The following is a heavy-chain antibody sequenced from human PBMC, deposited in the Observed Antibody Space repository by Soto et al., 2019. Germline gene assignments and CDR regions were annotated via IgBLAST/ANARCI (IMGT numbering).Heavy chain of an antibody. D-gene: IGHD4-4*01. V-gene: IGHV4-39*01. Sequence: SETLSLTCTVSGGSISSSSYYWGWIRQSPGKGLEWIGSIYYSGSTYYNPSLKSRVTISVDTSKNQFSLKLSSVTAADTAVYYCARSAYSNPYYWGQGTLVTVSS. CDR3: ARSAYSNPYY. J-gene: IGHJ4*02. CDR1: GGSISSSSYY. CDR2: IYYSGST.